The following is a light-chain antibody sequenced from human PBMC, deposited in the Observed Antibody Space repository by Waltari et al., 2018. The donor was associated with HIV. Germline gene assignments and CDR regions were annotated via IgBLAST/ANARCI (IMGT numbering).Light chain of an antibody. CDR1: RTNIGAGHD. CDR3: QSYDTSLSVNYV. Sequence: QSVLTQPPSVSGALGQRVTISCTGSRTNIGAGHDVHWYQQLPGTAPKLLIYSNIIRPSGLPDRFSASKSGTSASLAITGLRPEDEADYYCQSYDTSLSVNYVFGTGTKVTVL. V-gene: IGLV1-40*01. CDR2: SNI. J-gene: IGLJ1*01.